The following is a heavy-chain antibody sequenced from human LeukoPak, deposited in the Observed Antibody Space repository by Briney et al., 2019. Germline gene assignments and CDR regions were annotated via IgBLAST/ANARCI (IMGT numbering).Heavy chain of an antibody. D-gene: IGHD4-17*01. V-gene: IGHV1-69*04. CDR2: IIPILGIA. J-gene: IGHJ4*02. CDR3: ARLKGNYGDYGPRET. CDR1: GGTLSSYA. Sequence: GASVKVSCKASGGTLSSYAISWVRQAPGQGLEWMGRIIPILGIANYAQKFQGRVTITADKSTSTAYMELSSLRSEDTAVYYCARLKGNYGDYGPRETWGQGTLVTVSS.